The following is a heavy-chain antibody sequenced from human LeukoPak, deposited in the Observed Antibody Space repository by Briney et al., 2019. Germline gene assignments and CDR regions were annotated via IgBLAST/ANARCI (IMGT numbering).Heavy chain of an antibody. J-gene: IGHJ5*02. D-gene: IGHD5-18*01. CDR3: ARRGYSSGYKWFDP. V-gene: IGHV4-39*01. CDR2: IYYSGST. Sequence: PSETLSLTCIVSGGSISSSSYYWGWIRQPPGKGLKWIGSIYYSGSTYYNPSLESRVTVSVDTSKNQFSLKLTSVTAADTAVYYCARRGYSSGYKWFDPWGQGTRVTVSS. CDR1: GGSISSSSYY.